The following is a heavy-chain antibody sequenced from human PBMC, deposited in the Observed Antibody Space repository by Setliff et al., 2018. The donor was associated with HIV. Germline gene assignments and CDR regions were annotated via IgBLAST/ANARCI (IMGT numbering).Heavy chain of an antibody. Sequence: SETLSLTCTVSGGSISSSSYYWGWIRQPPGKGLEWIGSIYYSGSTYYNPSLRSRVTISADTSKNQFSLKLRSVTAADTGIYYCARHRSYGDYDPNWFDPWGQGTLVTVSS. V-gene: IGHV4-39*01. D-gene: IGHD4-17*01. CDR3: ARHRSYGDYDPNWFDP. CDR2: IYYSGST. CDR1: GGSISSSSYY. J-gene: IGHJ5*02.